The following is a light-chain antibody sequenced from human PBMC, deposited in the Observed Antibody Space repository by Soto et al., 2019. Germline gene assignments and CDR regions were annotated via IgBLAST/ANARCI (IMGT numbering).Light chain of an antibody. Sequence: DVQMTQSPSSVSASVGDRVTLTCRASRVISNSLAWYQQKPGKAPRLLIYAAFNLQGGVPSRFSGSGSGTHFFLTISSLQPDDFATYYCQQAYILTFSFGGGTGVDIX. V-gene: IGKV1-12*02. CDR2: AAF. CDR1: RVISNS. J-gene: IGKJ4*01. CDR3: QQAYILTFS.